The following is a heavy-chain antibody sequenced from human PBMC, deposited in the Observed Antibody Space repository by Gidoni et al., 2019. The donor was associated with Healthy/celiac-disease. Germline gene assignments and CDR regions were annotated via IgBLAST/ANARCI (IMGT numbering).Heavy chain of an antibody. V-gene: IGHV3-33*01. CDR3: ARAATPSTYYDFWSGYYTGYYGMDV. J-gene: IGHJ6*02. CDR1: GFTFSSYG. Sequence: QVQLVESGGGVVQPGRSLRLSCAASGFTFSSYGMLWVRQAPGTGLEWVAVIWYDGSKKYYADSVKGRFTISRDNSKNTLYLQMNSLRAEDTAVYYCARAATPSTYYDFWSGYYTGYYGMDVWGQGTKVTVSS. CDR2: IWYDGSKK. D-gene: IGHD3-3*01.